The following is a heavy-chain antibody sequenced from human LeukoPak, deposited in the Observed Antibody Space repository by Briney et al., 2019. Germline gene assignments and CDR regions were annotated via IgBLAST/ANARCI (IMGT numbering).Heavy chain of an antibody. CDR2: ISSSGSTI. D-gene: IGHD3-22*01. CDR1: GFTFSSYE. Sequence: SGGSLRLSCAASGFTFSSYEMNWVRQAPGKGLEWVSYISSSGSTIYYADSVKGRFTISRDNAKNSLYLQMNSLRAEDTAVYYCAREPYYYGSSALYFDYWGQGTLVTVSS. V-gene: IGHV3-48*03. CDR3: AREPYYYGSSALYFDY. J-gene: IGHJ4*02.